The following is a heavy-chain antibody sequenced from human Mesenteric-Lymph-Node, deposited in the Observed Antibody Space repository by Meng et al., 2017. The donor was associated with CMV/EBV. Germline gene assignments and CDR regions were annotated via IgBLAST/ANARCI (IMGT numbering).Heavy chain of an antibody. V-gene: IGHV3-30*03. D-gene: IGHD6-13*01. CDR1: GFIFSTYS. CDR3: ARDKDIAAGGRGGYFDY. CDR2: ISYDGGNT. Sequence: GGSLRLSCAASGFIFSTYSMNWVRQAPGKGLEWVAVISYDGGNTYYTDSVKGRFTISRDNSKNTLFLQMNSLRVEDTAVYFCARDKDIAAGGRGGYFDYWGQGTLVTVSS. J-gene: IGHJ4*02.